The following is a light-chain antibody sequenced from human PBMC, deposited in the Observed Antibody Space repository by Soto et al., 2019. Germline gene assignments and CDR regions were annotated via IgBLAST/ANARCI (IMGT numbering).Light chain of an antibody. Sequence: QSALTQPPSVSGAPGQRVTISCTGSSSNIGAGYDVHWYQQLPGTAPKLLIYGNSNRPSGVPDRFSGSKSGTSASLAITGLQADDEADYYCSSYTTSSALQVFGTGTKVTVL. CDR3: SSYTTSSALQV. CDR1: SSNIGAGYD. J-gene: IGLJ1*01. V-gene: IGLV1-40*01. CDR2: GNS.